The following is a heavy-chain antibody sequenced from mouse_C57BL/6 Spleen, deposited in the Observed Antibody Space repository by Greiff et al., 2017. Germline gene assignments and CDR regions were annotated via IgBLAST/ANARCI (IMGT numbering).Heavy chain of an antibody. CDR3: ARPHYYGSSSYYFDY. D-gene: IGHD1-1*01. Sequence: EVKVVESGGGLVKPGGSLKLSCAASGFTFSDYGMHWVRQAPEKGLEWVAYISSGSSTIYYADTVKGRFTISRDNAKNTLFLQMTSLRSEDTAMYYCARPHYYGSSSYYFDYWGQGTTLTVSS. J-gene: IGHJ2*01. CDR1: GFTFSDYG. CDR2: ISSGSSTI. V-gene: IGHV5-17*01.